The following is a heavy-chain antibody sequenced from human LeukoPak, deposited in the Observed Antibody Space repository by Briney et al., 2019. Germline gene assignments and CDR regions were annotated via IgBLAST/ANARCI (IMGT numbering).Heavy chain of an antibody. V-gene: IGHV1-18*01. J-gene: IGHJ4*02. CDR1: GGTFSSYA. Sequence: ASVKVSCKASGGTFSSYAISWVRQAPGQGLEWMGWISAYNGNTNYAQKLQGRVTMTTDTSTSTAYMELRSLRSDDTAVYYCARDRDCSSTSCYSRWWDYWGQGTLVTVSS. CDR3: ARDRDCSSTSCYSRWWDY. CDR2: ISAYNGNT. D-gene: IGHD2-2*02.